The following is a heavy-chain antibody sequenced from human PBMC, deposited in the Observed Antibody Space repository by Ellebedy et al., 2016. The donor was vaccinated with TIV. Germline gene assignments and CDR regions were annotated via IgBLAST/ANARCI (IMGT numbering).Heavy chain of an antibody. Sequence: MPSETLSLTCTVSGGSISSYYWSWIRQPQGKGLEWIGYIYYSGSTNYNPSLKSRVTISVETSKNQFSLKLRSVTAADTAVYYCARLAGYCSSTSCYGLDYWGQGTLVTVSS. V-gene: IGHV4-59*12. CDR3: ARLAGYCSSTSCYGLDY. CDR2: IYYSGST. J-gene: IGHJ4*02. D-gene: IGHD2-2*01. CDR1: GGSISSYY.